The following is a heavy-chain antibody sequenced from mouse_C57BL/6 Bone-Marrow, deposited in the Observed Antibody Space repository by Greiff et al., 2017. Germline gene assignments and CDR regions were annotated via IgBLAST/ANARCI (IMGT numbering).Heavy chain of an antibody. V-gene: IGHV14-4*01. CDR3: TTDYYGRGYYAMDY. Sequence: VQLQQSGAELVRPGASVKLSCTASGFNINDDYMHWVKQRPEQGLEWIGWIDPENGDTEYASKFRGKATITADTSSNTAYLQLSSLTSEDTAVYYCTTDYYGRGYYAMDYWGQGTSVTVSS. J-gene: IGHJ4*01. CDR1: GFNINDDY. D-gene: IGHD1-1*01. CDR2: IDPENGDT.